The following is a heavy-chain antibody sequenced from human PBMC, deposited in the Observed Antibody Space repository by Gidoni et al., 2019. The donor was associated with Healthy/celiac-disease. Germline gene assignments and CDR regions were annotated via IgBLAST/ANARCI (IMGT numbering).Heavy chain of an antibody. CDR3: ARDSIDYCSGGSCAQYYYDSSGVFDY. Sequence: QVQLVQSGAEVKKPGASVKVSCKASGYTFTSYGISWVRQAPGQGLEWMGWISAYNGNTNYAQKLQGRVTMTTDTSTSTAYMELRSLRSDDTAVYYCARDSIDYCSGGSCAQYYYDSSGVFDYWGQGTLVTVSS. J-gene: IGHJ4*02. V-gene: IGHV1-18*01. CDR1: GYTFTSYG. D-gene: IGHD3-22*01. CDR2: ISAYNGNT.